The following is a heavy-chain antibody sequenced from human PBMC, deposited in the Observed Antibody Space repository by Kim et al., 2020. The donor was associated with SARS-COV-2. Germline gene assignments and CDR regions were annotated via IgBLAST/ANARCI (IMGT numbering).Heavy chain of an antibody. CDR1: GFTFSSYS. CDR3: ARDCSSTSCYAVGNYYYYGMDV. CDR2: ISSSSSTI. J-gene: IGHJ6*02. V-gene: IGHV3-48*01. Sequence: GGSLRLSCAASGFTFSSYSMNWVRQAPGKGLEWVSYISSSSSTIYYADSVKGRFTISRDNAKNSLYLQMNSLRAEDTAVYYCARDCSSTSCYAVGNYYYYGMDVWGQGTTVTVSS. D-gene: IGHD2-2*01.